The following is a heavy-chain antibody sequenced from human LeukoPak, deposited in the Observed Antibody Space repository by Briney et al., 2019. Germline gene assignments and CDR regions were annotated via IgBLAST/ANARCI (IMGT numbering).Heavy chain of an antibody. CDR2: ISAYNGNT. V-gene: IGHV1-18*01. J-gene: IGHJ4*02. D-gene: IGHD4-23*01. CDR1: GYTFTSYG. Sequence: GASVKVSCKASGYTFTSYGISWVRRAPGQGLEWMGWISAYNGNTNYARKLQGRVTMTTDTSTSTAYMELRSLRSDDTAVYYCARVHYVGNSEGYFDYWGQGTLVTVSS. CDR3: ARVHYVGNSEGYFDY.